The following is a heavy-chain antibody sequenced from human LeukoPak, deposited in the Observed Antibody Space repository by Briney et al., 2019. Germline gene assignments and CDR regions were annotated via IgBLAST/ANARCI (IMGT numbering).Heavy chain of an antibody. CDR2: IYYSGST. D-gene: IGHD2-15*01. Sequence: SETLSLTCTVSGGSISSSSYYWGWIRQPPGKGLEWIGSIYYSGSTYYNPSLKSRVTISVDTSKNQFSLKLSSVTAADTAVYYCARDPASGGFDSWGQGILVTVSS. V-gene: IGHV4-39*02. CDR3: ARDPASGGFDS. J-gene: IGHJ4*02. CDR1: GGSISSSSYY.